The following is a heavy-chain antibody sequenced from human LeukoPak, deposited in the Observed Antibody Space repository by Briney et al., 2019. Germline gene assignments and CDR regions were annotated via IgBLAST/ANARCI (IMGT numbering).Heavy chain of an antibody. J-gene: IGHJ5*02. D-gene: IGHD3-10*01. CDR1: GDSVSSNNAA. CDR3: AGEGTMIRGIKNWFDP. V-gene: IGHV6-1*01. Sequence: SQTLSLTCAISGDSVSSNNAAWNWIRQSPSRGLEWLGRTFYRSKWYNDYAVSVKSRITINPDASKNQFSLQLNSVTPEDTAVYYCAGEGTMIRGIKNWFDPWGQGTLVTVSS. CDR2: TFYRSKWYN.